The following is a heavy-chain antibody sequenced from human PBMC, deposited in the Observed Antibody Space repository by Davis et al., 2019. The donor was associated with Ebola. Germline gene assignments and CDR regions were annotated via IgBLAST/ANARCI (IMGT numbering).Heavy chain of an antibody. CDR2: ISTYNGNT. V-gene: IGHV1-18*01. J-gene: IGHJ2*01. CDR1: GYTFTTYG. D-gene: IGHD3-9*01. Sequence: AASVKVSCKASGYTFTTYGISWVRQAPGQGLEWMGWISTYNGNTNSAQNLQGRVTMTTDTSTSTAYMELRSLRSDDTAMYYCVRIGSDWFWYFELWGRGALVTVSS. CDR3: VRIGSDWFWYFEL.